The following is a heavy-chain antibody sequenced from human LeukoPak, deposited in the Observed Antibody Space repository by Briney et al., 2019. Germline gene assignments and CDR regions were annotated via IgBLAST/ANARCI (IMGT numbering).Heavy chain of an antibody. CDR2: IHNSGTT. Sequence: SETLSLTCAVSGGPFSGYFWSWIRQSSGQGLEWIGEIHNSGTTNYNPSLNSRVTISKDTSKNKFYLNMSSVTAADTAVYYCARRYYSNFGSFPFDFWGQGTLVTVSS. J-gene: IGHJ4*02. D-gene: IGHD2/OR15-2a*01. CDR1: GGPFSGYF. CDR3: ARRYYSNFGSFPFDF. V-gene: IGHV4-34*01.